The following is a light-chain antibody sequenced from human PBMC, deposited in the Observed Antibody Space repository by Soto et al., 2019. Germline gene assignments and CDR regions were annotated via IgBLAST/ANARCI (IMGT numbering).Light chain of an antibody. CDR1: QFVSSN. CDR2: GAS. CDR3: QQYNNWPPSYT. Sequence: EIVMTQSPATLSVSPGERATLSCRASQFVSSNLAWYQQKPGQAPRLLIYGASTRATGIPARFSGSGSGTEFTLTISSLQSEDFAVYHCQQYNNWPPSYTFGQGTKLEIK. J-gene: IGKJ2*01. V-gene: IGKV3D-15*01.